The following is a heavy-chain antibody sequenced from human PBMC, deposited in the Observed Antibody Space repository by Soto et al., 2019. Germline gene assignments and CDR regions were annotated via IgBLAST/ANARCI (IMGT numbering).Heavy chain of an antibody. CDR1: GYSFTSYW. Sequence: GESLKISCKGSGYSFTSYWIGWVRQMPGKGLEWMGIIYPGDSDTRYSRSFQGQVTISADKSISTAYLQWSSLKASDTAMYYCARLKYGSGSSNWFDPWGQGTLVTVSS. D-gene: IGHD3-10*01. J-gene: IGHJ5*02. CDR2: IYPGDSDT. V-gene: IGHV5-51*01. CDR3: ARLKYGSGSSNWFDP.